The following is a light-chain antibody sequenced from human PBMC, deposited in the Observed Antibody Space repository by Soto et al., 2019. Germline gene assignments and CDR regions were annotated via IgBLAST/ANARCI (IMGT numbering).Light chain of an antibody. CDR1: NIESKS. V-gene: IGLV3-21*02. CDR2: DDS. CDR3: QVWDGISDHVI. J-gene: IGLJ2*01. Sequence: SYELTQPPSVSGAPGQTARITCVGNNIESKSVHWYQQRPGHAPVLVVHDDSDRPSGFPERISGSNSGNTATLTVSRVEAEDEAEYYCQVWDGISDHVIFGGGTKLTVL.